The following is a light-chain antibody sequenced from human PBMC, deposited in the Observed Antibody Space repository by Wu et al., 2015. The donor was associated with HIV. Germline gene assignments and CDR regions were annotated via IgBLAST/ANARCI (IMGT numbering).Light chain of an antibody. J-gene: IGKJ5*01. CDR3: QQYFSTAPIT. V-gene: IGKV1-NL1*01. CDR2: AAS. Sequence: DIQMTQSPSSLSASVGDRVTITCRASQGIGNSLAWYQQKPGKAPKLLLYAASTLESGVPSRFSGSGSGTEYTLTISSLQPEDFATYYCQQYFSTAPITFGQGTRLEI. CDR1: QGIGNS.